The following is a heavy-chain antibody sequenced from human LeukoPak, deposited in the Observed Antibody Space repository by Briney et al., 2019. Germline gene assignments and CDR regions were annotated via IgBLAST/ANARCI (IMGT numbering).Heavy chain of an antibody. CDR1: GGTFSSYA. Sequence: VASVKVSCKASGGTFSSYAISWVRQAPGQGLEWMGGIIPILGTANYAQRFQGRVTITADESTSTAYMELSSLRSEDTAVYYCARWSFSTWRAFDIWGQGTMVTVSS. CDR2: IIPILGTA. CDR3: ARWSFSTWRAFDI. D-gene: IGHD2/OR15-2a*01. V-gene: IGHV1-69*13. J-gene: IGHJ3*02.